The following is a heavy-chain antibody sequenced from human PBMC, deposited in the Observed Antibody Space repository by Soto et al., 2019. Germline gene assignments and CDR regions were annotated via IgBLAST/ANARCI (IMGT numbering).Heavy chain of an antibody. Sequence: EVQLAASGGGLVQPGGSLRLSCAASGFSFSTYWMSWVRQAPGKGLEWVAHIKADGSAEDYVDSVKGRFTISRDNAKNSLCIQINSLRVDDAAVYYCARDVTALHYWGQGALVTASS. CDR1: GFSFSTYW. CDR3: ARDVTALHY. CDR2: IKADGSAE. D-gene: IGHD4-4*01. V-gene: IGHV3-7*03. J-gene: IGHJ4*02.